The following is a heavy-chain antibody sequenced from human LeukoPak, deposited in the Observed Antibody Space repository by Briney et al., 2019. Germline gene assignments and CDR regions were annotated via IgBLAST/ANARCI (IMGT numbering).Heavy chain of an antibody. CDR1: GGTFSNYA. CDR3: ARASGDDTAMATPFAY. D-gene: IGHD5-18*01. CDR2: ITPIFGTA. V-gene: IGHV1-69*13. J-gene: IGHJ4*02. Sequence: GASVKVSCKASGGTFSNYAINWVRQAPGQGLEWMGGITPIFGTANYIQKFQGRVTITADQSTSTAYMELSRLRSEDTAIYYCARASGDDTAMATPFAYWGQGTLVTVSS.